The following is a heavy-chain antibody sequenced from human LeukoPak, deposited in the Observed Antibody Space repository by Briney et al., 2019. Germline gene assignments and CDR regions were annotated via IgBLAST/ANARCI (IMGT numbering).Heavy chain of an antibody. Sequence: GGSLRLSCAASGFTFDDYAMHWVRQAPGKGLEWVSGISWNSGSIGYADSVKGRFTISRDNAKNSLYLQMNSLRVEDTAVYYCAREKVATASAFDIWGQGTMVTVSS. V-gene: IGHV3-9*01. CDR1: GFTFDDYA. J-gene: IGHJ3*02. CDR3: AREKVATASAFDI. D-gene: IGHD4-23*01. CDR2: ISWNSGSI.